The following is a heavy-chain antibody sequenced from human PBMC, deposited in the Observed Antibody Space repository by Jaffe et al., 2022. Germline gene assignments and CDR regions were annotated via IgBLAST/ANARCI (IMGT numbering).Heavy chain of an antibody. Sequence: QVQLQESGPGLVKPSETLSLTCTVSGGSISSYYWSWIRQPPGKGLEWIGYIYYSGSTNYNPSLKSRVTISVDTSKNQFSLKLSSVTAADTAVYYCARAEYLYDILTAGWFDPWGQGTLVTVSS. J-gene: IGHJ5*02. CDR3: ARAEYLYDILTAGWFDP. V-gene: IGHV4-59*01. CDR2: IYYSGST. D-gene: IGHD3-9*01. CDR1: GGSISSYY.